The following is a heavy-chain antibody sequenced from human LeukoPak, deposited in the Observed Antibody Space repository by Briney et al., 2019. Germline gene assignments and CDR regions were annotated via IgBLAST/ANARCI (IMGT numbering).Heavy chain of an antibody. CDR3: ARQAAASMFDP. J-gene: IGHJ5*02. V-gene: IGHV1-46*01. Sequence: ASVKVSCKASGYTFTSYYIHWVRQAPGQGLEWMGIINPSGGSTSYAQKFRGRVTMTRDMSTSTVYMELSSLRSEDTAVYYCARQAAASMFDPWGQGTLVTVSS. CDR1: GYTFTSYY. D-gene: IGHD6-13*01. CDR2: INPSGGST.